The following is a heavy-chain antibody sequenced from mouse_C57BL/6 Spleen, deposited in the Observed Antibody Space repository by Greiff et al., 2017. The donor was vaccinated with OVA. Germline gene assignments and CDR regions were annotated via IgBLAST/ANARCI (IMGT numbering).Heavy chain of an antibody. D-gene: IGHD2-4*01. CDR2: IYPGDGDT. V-gene: IGHV1-82*01. J-gene: IGHJ4*01. Sequence: VQVVESGPELVKPGASVKISCKASGYAFSSSWMNWVKQRPGKGLEWIGRIYPGDGDTNYNGKFKGKATLTADKSSSTAYMQLSSLTSEDSAVYFCARELRRGGYAMDYWGQGTSVTVSS. CDR3: ARELRRGGYAMDY. CDR1: GYAFSSSW.